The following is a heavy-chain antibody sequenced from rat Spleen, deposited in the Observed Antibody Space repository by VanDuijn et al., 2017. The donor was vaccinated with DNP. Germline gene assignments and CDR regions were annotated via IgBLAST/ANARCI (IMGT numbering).Heavy chain of an antibody. V-gene: IGHV5-7*01. Sequence: EVQLVESGGGPVQPGRSLKLSCVVSGITFSDHNMAWVRQAPKKSLEWVALISYDGSDTYYRDSVKGRFTISRDNAQNTLYLQMSKLGSEDTAIYYCASGPNYGGYSDYFDYWGQGVMVTVSS. CDR2: ISYDGSDT. CDR1: GITFSDHN. D-gene: IGHD1-11*01. CDR3: ASGPNYGGYSDYFDY. J-gene: IGHJ2*01.